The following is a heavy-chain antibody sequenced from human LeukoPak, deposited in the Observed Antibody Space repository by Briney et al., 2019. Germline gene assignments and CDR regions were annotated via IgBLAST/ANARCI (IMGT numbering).Heavy chain of an antibody. D-gene: IGHD3-10*01. CDR3: AREYYYDSGA. CDR2: IYSGGTT. V-gene: IGHV3-66*01. J-gene: IGHJ3*01. CDR1: GFKVNDKY. Sequence: PGGSLRLSCAASGFKVNDKYMSWVRQAPGKGLEWVSVIYSGGTTYYAGSVEGRFTMSRDNSKNTVYLQMNSLRVEDTAVYYCAREYYYDSGAWGQGTMVTVSS.